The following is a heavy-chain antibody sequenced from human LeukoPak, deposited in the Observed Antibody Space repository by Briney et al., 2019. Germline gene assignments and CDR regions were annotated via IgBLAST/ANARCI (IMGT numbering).Heavy chain of an antibody. Sequence: SETLSLTCTVSGDSLSSHFWSWIRQPPWKGLEWIGFIFGSGSTNYDPSLRGRVTISEDTSKNHFSLKLTSVTAADTAVYYCARNVGWYSHDSWGQGTLVTVSS. V-gene: IGHV4-59*08. J-gene: IGHJ4*02. CDR2: IFGSGST. CDR3: ARNVGWYSHDS. D-gene: IGHD6-19*01. CDR1: GDSLSSHF.